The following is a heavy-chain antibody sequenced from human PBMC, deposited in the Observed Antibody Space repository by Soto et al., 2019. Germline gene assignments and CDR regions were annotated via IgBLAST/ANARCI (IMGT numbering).Heavy chain of an antibody. V-gene: IGHV1-8*01. CDR3: ARASVFYGDYAWDHPPDY. Sequence: GASVKVSCKASGYTFTSYDINWVRQATGQGLEWMGWMNPNSGNTGYAQKFQGRVTMTRNTSISTAYMELSSLRSEDTAVYYCARASVFYGDYAWDHPPDYWGQGTLVTVSS. D-gene: IGHD4-17*01. J-gene: IGHJ4*02. CDR1: GYTFTSYD. CDR2: MNPNSGNT.